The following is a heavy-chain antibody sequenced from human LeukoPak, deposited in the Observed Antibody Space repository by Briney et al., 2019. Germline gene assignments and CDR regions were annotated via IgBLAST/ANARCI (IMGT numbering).Heavy chain of an antibody. Sequence: GGSLRLSCAASGFTFSSYGMHWVRQAPGKGLEWVAFIRYDGSNKYYADSVKGRFTISRDNSKNTLYLQMNSLRAEDTAVYYCAKDDTVAGFGGFDYWAREPWSPSPQ. CDR1: GFTFSSYG. CDR3: AKDDTVAGFGGFDY. V-gene: IGHV3-30*02. CDR2: IRYDGSNK. D-gene: IGHD6-19*01. J-gene: IGHJ4*02.